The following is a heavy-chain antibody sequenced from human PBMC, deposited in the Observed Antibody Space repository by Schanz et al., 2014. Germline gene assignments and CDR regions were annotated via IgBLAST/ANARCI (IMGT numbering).Heavy chain of an antibody. V-gene: IGHV4-34*02. D-gene: IGHD2-2*01. Sequence: QVHLQQWGAGLLQPSETLSLTCGVGGVSFSFYYWSWVRQPPGKGLVWIGEVHPSGTTNYNPSLSYRATMSVAASKNQFSLKLTSVTAADTAVYYCARGQDHAKTGDLWGRGTLVTISS. CDR2: VHPSGTT. CDR3: ARGQDHAKTGDL. CDR1: GVSFSFYY. J-gene: IGHJ5*02.